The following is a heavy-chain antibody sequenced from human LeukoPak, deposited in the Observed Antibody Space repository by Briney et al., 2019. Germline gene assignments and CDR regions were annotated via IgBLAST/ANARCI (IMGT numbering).Heavy chain of an antibody. CDR3: ATQLVYCSHGSCYFPY. CDR1: GFTFSSYS. CDR2: ISSSSSYI. Sequence: GGSLRLSCAASGFTFSSYSMNWVRQAPGKGLEWVSSISSSSSYIYYADSVKGRFTISRDNAKNSLYLQMNSLRAEDTAVYYCATQLVYCSHGSCYFPYWGQGTLVTVSS. J-gene: IGHJ4*02. D-gene: IGHD2-15*01. V-gene: IGHV3-21*01.